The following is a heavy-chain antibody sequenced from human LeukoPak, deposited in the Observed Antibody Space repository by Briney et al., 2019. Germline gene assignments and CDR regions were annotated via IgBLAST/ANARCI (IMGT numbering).Heavy chain of an antibody. Sequence: SETLSLTCTVSGGSLSSSSFHWGWVRQAPGKGLEWVASMYYSGTTYYNPSLKSRVTISADTSKKRFSLKLRSVTAADTAVYYCTRGSYDVLTGYSTLGEFWGQGTLVIVSS. V-gene: IGHV4-39*01. CDR1: GGSLSSSSFH. J-gene: IGHJ1*01. CDR2: MYYSGTT. CDR3: TRGSYDVLTGYSTLGEF. D-gene: IGHD3-9*01.